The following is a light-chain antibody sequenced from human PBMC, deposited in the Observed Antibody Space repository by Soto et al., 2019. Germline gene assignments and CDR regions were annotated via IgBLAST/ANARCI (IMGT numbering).Light chain of an antibody. Sequence: QSALTQPASVSGSPGQSITISCTGTSSDVGSYNIVSWYQQHPGKAPKLMIYEGSKRPSGVFNRFSGSKSGNTASLTISGLQAEDEADYYCCSYAGSSTLVVFGGGTKLTVL. CDR1: SSDVGSYNI. CDR3: CSYAGSSTLVV. J-gene: IGLJ2*01. CDR2: EGS. V-gene: IGLV2-23*01.